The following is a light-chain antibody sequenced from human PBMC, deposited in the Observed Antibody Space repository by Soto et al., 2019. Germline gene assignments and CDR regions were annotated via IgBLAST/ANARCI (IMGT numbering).Light chain of an antibody. CDR3: QSYDTSLSGVI. Sequence: QSVLTQTPSVSGAPGQKITMSCTGSSSNIGAGYDVHWYQQLPGAAPRLLIYADNNRPSGVPDRFSASNSGTSASLAITGLQGEDEAVYYCQSYDTSLSGVIFGAGTKLTV. CDR1: SSNIGAGYD. J-gene: IGLJ2*01. CDR2: ADN. V-gene: IGLV1-40*01.